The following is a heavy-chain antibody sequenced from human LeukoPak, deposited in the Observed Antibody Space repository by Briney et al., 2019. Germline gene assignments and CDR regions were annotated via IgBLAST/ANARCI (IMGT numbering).Heavy chain of an antibody. CDR3: ARGYCSSTSCYDY. CDR1: GGSISSGSYY. D-gene: IGHD2-2*01. J-gene: IGHJ4*02. CDR2: IYTSGST. Sequence: SQTLSLTCTVSGGSISSGSYYWSWIRQPAGKGLEWIGRIYTSGSTNYNPSLKSRVTISVDTSKNQFSLKLSSVTAADTAVYYCARGYCSSTSCYDYWGQGTLVTVSS. V-gene: IGHV4-61*02.